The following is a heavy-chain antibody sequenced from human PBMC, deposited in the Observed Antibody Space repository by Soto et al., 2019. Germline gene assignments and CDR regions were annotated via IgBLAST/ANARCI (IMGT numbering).Heavy chain of an antibody. V-gene: IGHV3-23*01. D-gene: IGHD6-13*01. J-gene: IGHJ4*02. CDR2: ISGSGGST. CDR3: AYSSTAFDY. Sequence: EVQLLESGGGLVQPGGSLRLSCAASGFTFSSYAMSWVRQAPGKGLEWVSAISGSGGSTYYADSVKGRFTISRDNSRITLYLQMNSVRAEDTGVYYCAYSSTAFDYWGQGTLVTVSS. CDR1: GFTFSSYA.